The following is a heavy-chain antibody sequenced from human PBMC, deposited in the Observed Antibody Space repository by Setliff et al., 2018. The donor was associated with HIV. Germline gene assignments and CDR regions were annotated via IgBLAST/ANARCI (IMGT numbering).Heavy chain of an antibody. D-gene: IGHD3-22*01. J-gene: IGHJ3*02. CDR3: GVCGYQDAFDI. CDR1: GYTFRRYG. Sequence: ASVQVPCQASGYTFRRYGISWVRQAPGHGLEWVGWISAYNGDTKYAQKLQGSVTMTTDTSTSTAYMELRSMRSDDTAVYYCGVCGYQDAFDIWGQGTMVTVSS. CDR2: ISAYNGDT. V-gene: IGHV1-18*01.